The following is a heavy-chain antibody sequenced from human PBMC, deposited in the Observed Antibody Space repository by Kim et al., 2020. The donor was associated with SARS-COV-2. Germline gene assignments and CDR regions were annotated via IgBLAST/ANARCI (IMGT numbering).Heavy chain of an antibody. CDR1: GFSLSNARMG. CDR3: ARMLFRAAADPPLARQSPYYYGMDV. D-gene: IGHD6-13*01. Sequence: SGPTLVKPTETLTLTCTVSGFSLSNARMGVSWIHQPPGKALEWLAHIFSNDEKSYSTSLKSRLTISKDTSKSQVVLTMTNMDPVDTATYYCARMLFRAAADPPLARQSPYYYGMDVWGQGTTVTVSS. V-gene: IGHV2-26*01. J-gene: IGHJ6*02. CDR2: IFSNDEK.